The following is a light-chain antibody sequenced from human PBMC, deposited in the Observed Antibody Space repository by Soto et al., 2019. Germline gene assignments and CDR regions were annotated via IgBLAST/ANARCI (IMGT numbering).Light chain of an antibody. CDR1: SSDVGGYNY. J-gene: IGLJ2*01. Sequence: QSVLTQPASVSGSPGQSITISCTGTSSDVGGYNYVSWYQQHPGKAPKLMIYEVTNRPSGVSNRFSGSKSGNTASLTISGLQAEYEADYYCSSYTISSTVVFGGGTQLTVL. V-gene: IGLV2-14*01. CDR3: SSYTISSTVV. CDR2: EVT.